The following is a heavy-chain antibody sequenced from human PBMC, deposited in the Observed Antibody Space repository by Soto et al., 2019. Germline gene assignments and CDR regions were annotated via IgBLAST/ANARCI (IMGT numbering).Heavy chain of an antibody. CDR1: GGSISSYS. J-gene: IGHJ3*02. CDR2: IYHSGST. CDR3: ARTPDI. V-gene: IGHV4-59*12. Sequence: PSETLSLTCTVSGGSISSYSWSWIRQPPGKGLEWIGYIYHSGSTYYNPSLKSRVTISVDRSKNQFSLKLSSVTAADTAVYYCARTPDIWGQGTMVTVSS.